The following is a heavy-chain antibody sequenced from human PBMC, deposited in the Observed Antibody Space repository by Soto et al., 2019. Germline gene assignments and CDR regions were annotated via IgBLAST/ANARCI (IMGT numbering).Heavy chain of an antibody. V-gene: IGHV4-31*03. CDR2: IYYIGTS. D-gene: IGHD3-16*02. J-gene: IGHJ2*01. Sequence: QVQLQESGPELVKPSQTLSLTCTVSGASISSGGYYWGWIRQHPGKGLEWIGFIYYIGTSYYNPSLESRITLSVDTSKNHFSLNLTSVTAADTAVYYCARVLRDVLSDRYYWYFDLWGRGTLVTVSS. CDR1: GASISSGGYY. CDR3: ARVLRDVLSDRYYWYFDL.